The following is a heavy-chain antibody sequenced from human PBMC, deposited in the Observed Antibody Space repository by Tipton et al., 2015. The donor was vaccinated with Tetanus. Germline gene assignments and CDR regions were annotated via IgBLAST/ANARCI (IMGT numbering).Heavy chain of an antibody. CDR3: GRANNEFPKKGPFDS. D-gene: IGHD1-1*01. Sequence: TLSLTCTVSGGSVRGGDHYWSWIRQPPGKGLEWLAYVSYSGGTNSNYSLKSRITISQDTSKNQFSLRLTSVTAADTAVYYCGRANNEFPKKGPFDSWGQGSLVIVSS. CDR2: VSYSGGT. J-gene: IGHJ4*02. V-gene: IGHV4-61*08. CDR1: GGSVRGGDHY.